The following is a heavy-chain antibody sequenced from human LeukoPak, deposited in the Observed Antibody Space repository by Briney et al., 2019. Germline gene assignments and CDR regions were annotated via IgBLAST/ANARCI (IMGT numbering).Heavy chain of an antibody. V-gene: IGHV1-69*05. CDR2: NIPIFGRA. CDR3: ARERYPTYYYDSSGYYGRYFDY. J-gene: IGHJ4*02. CDR1: GGTFSSYA. D-gene: IGHD3-22*01. Sequence: GASVKVSCKASGGTFSSYAISWVRQAPGQGLECIRTNIPIFGRANYAQKFEGRVTITTDESTSTAYMELSRLRSEDTAVYYCARERYPTYYYDSSGYYGRYFDYWGQGTLVTVSS.